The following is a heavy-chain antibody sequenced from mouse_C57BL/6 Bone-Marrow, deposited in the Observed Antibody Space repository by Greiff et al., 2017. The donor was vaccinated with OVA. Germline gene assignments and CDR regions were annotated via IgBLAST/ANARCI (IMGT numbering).Heavy chain of an antibody. Sequence: EVQLQQSGPVLVKPGASVKMSCKASGYTFTDYYMNWVKQSHGKRLEWIGVINPYNGGTSYNQKFKGKATLTVDKSSSTAYMELNSLTSEDSAVYYGARRGIYYGNYYYAMDYWGQGTSVTVSS. CDR3: ARRGIYYGNYYYAMDY. CDR1: GYTFTDYY. CDR2: INPYNGGT. V-gene: IGHV1-19*01. D-gene: IGHD2-1*01. J-gene: IGHJ4*01.